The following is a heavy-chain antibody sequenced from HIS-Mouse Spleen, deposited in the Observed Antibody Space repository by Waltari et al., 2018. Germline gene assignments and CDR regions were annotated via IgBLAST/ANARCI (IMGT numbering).Heavy chain of an antibody. CDR1: GGSISSYY. D-gene: IGHD5-18*01. Sequence: QVQLQESGPGLVKPSETLSLTCTVSGGSISSYYWSWIRQPPGKGLEWIGYIYYSGSTNYNPSLNSRVTISVDTSKNQFSLKLSSVTAADTAVYYCARHVGYSYRYYFDYWGQGTLVTVSS. CDR2: IYYSGST. CDR3: ARHVGYSYRYYFDY. J-gene: IGHJ4*02. V-gene: IGHV4-59*08.